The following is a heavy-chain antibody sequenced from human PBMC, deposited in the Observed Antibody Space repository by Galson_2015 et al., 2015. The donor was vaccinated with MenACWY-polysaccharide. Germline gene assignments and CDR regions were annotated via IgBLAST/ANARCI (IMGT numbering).Heavy chain of an antibody. Sequence: SLRLSCAAPGFTFSSSAMSWVRQAPGKGLEWVSGVSALGDITFYADSVKGRFTISRDNSKNTLYLQMNSLRVEDTAMYYCAKRGPTSQKRPFDAWGQGTLVTVSS. J-gene: IGHJ4*02. V-gene: IGHV3-23*01. D-gene: IGHD3-10*01. CDR2: VSALGDIT. CDR3: AKRGPTSQKRPFDA. CDR1: GFTFSSSA.